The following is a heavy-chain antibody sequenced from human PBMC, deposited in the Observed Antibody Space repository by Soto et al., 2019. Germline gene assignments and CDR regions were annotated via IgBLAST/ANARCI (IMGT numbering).Heavy chain of an antibody. V-gene: IGHV4-34*01. J-gene: IGHJ5*02. Sequence: SETLSLTCAVYGASLSDNYCNWLRLPPGKRLEWIGEINHSGNTNYDPSLRSRVTISIDTSKNQLSLNLRSVSAADTAVYYCARGRGDFDAWGQGTPVTLSS. CDR2: INHSGNT. D-gene: IGHD2-21*01. CDR1: GASLSDNY. CDR3: ARGRGDFDA.